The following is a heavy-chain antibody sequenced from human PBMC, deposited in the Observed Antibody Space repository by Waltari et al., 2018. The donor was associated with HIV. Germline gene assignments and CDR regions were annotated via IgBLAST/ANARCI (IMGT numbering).Heavy chain of an antibody. V-gene: IGHV4-34*01. D-gene: IGHD4-17*01. CDR1: GGSFSGYY. Sequence: QVQLQQWGAGLLKPSETLSLTCGVYGGSFSGYYWSWIRQPPGKGLEWIGEINHSGSTNYNPSLKSRVTISADTSKNQFSLKLTSVTAADTAVYYCARGLRWTGSDYWGQGTLVTVSS. J-gene: IGHJ4*02. CDR3: ARGLRWTGSDY. CDR2: INHSGST.